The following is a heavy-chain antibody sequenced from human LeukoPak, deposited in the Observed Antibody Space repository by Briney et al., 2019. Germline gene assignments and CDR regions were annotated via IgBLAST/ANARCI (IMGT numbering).Heavy chain of an antibody. Sequence: ASVKVSCKASGYTFTGYYMHWVRQAPGQGLEWMGWINPNSGGTNYAQKFQGRVTMTRDTSISTAYMELSRLRSDDTAVYYCARGRVKRGGNYFFDYWGQGTLVTVSS. J-gene: IGHJ4*02. CDR2: INPNSGGT. CDR1: GYTFTGYY. CDR3: ARGRVKRGGNYFFDY. D-gene: IGHD4-23*01. V-gene: IGHV1-2*02.